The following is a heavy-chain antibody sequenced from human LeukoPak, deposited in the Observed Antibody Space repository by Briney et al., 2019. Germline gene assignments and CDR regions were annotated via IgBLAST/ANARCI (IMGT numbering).Heavy chain of an antibody. CDR1: AFTFSSYT. J-gene: IGHJ4*02. D-gene: IGHD3-22*01. Sequence: GGSLRLSCAASAFTFSSYTMNWVREAPGKGLEWISSISSSSSYIYYADSVKGRFTISRDNAKNSLYLQMNSLRAEDTAVYYCARESESYDSSGSTFNYWGQGTLVTVSS. CDR2: ISSSSSYI. V-gene: IGHV3-21*01. CDR3: ARESESYDSSGSTFNY.